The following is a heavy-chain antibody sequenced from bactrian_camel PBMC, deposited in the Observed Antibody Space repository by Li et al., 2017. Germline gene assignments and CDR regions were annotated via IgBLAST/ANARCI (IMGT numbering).Heavy chain of an antibody. Sequence: HVQLVESGGGSVQAGGSLRLSCAASGYTYSRNCMGWFRQAPGKEREGVAIIYTGGGSIYYSDSVKGRFTISRDSAGNTLYLQMDSLKSEDTALYFCAQLSSWLYASWGQGTQVTVSS. D-gene: IGHD6*01. V-gene: IGHV3S1*01. CDR1: GYTYSRNC. CDR2: IYTGGGSI. CDR3: AQLSSWLYAS. J-gene: IGHJ4*01.